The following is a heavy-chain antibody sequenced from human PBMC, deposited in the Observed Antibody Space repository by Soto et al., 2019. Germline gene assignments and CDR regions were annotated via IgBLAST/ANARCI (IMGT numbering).Heavy chain of an antibody. CDR2: IYHSGST. CDR3: ARDIWGAAAGTANDY. V-gene: IGHV4-4*02. Sequence: SETLSLTCAVSGGSISSSNWWSWVRQPPGKGLEWIGEIYHSGSTNYNPSLKSRVTISVDKSKNQFSLKLSSVTATDTAVYYCARDIWGAAAGTANDYWGQGTLVTVSS. J-gene: IGHJ4*02. CDR1: GGSISSSNW. D-gene: IGHD6-13*01.